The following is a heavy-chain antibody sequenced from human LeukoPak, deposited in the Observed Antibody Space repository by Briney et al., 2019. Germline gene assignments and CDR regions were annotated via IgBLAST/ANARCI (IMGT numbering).Heavy chain of an antibody. CDR1: GFTFSSYG. CDR3: AKDRGYCSGGSCYSNAFDI. CDR2: ISYDGSNK. V-gene: IGHV3-30*18. Sequence: GGSLRLSCAASGFTFSSYGMSWVRQAPGKGLEWVAVISYDGSNKYYADSVKGRFTISRDNSKNTLYLQMNSLRAEDTAVYYCAKDRGYCSGGSCYSNAFDIWGQGTMVTVSS. D-gene: IGHD2-15*01. J-gene: IGHJ3*02.